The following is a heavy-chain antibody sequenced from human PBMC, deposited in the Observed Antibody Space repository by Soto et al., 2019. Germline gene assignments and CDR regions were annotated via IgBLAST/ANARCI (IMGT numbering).Heavy chain of an antibody. CDR1: GFTFSSYA. Sequence: EVQLLESGGGLVQPGGSLRLSCAVSGFTFSSYAMRWVRQAPGKGLEWVSAVSGSGGSTYYADSVKGRFTISRDNSKNTLYLQLNSQRAEDTAVYYCARRGPGTYFDYWGQGTLVTVSS. CDR2: VSGSGGST. D-gene: IGHD6-13*01. J-gene: IGHJ4*02. V-gene: IGHV3-23*01. CDR3: ARRGPGTYFDY.